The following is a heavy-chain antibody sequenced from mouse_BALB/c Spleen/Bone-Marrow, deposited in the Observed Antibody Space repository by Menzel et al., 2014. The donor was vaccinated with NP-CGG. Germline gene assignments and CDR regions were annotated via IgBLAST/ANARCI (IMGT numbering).Heavy chain of an antibody. D-gene: IGHD2-3*01. V-gene: IGHV4-1*02. CDR3: ARPDDGYYAMDY. Sequence: DVKLVESGGGLVQPGGSLKLSCAASGFDFSRYWMSWVRQAPGKGLEWIGETNPDSSTINYTPSLKDKFIISRDNAKNTLYLQMSKVRSEDTALYYCARPDDGYYAMDYWGQGTSVTVSS. CDR1: GFDFSRYW. CDR2: TNPDSSTI. J-gene: IGHJ4*01.